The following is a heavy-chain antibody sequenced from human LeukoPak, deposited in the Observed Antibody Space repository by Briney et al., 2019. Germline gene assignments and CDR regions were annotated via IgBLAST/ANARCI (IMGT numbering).Heavy chain of an antibody. CDR2: INPNSGGT. J-gene: IGHJ5*02. V-gene: IGHV1-2*02. Sequence: ASVKVSCKASGYTFTGYYMHWVRQAPGQGLEWMGWINPNSGGTNYAQKFQGRVTMTRDTSISTAYMELSRLRSDDTAVYYCARVGETGYSGYDGNWFDPWGQGTLVTVSS. D-gene: IGHD5-12*01. CDR3: ARVGETGYSGYDGNWFDP. CDR1: GYTFTGYY.